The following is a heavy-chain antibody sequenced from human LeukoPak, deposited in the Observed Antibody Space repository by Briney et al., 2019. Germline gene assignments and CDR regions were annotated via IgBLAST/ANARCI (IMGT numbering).Heavy chain of an antibody. CDR1: GFTVSSNY. CDR3: ARGGPAYYYDSSGYVLDY. J-gene: IGHJ4*02. D-gene: IGHD3-22*01. Sequence: GGSLRLSCAASGFTVSSNYMSWVRQGPGKGLEWVSVIYSGGSTYYADSVKGRFTISRDNSKNTLYLQMNSLRPEDTAVYYCARGGPAYYYDSSGYVLDYWGQGTLVTVSS. V-gene: IGHV3-53*01. CDR2: IYSGGST.